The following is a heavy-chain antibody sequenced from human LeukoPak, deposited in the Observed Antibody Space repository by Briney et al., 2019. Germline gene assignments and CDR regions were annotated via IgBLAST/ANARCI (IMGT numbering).Heavy chain of an antibody. D-gene: IGHD2-2*01. J-gene: IGHJ6*03. CDR1: GYTFGTHW. Sequence: ASVKVSCKASGYTFGTHWMHWVRQAPGQGLEWMAIMNPSGDFRSEAQKFQGRLTVTRDMSTRTVYMALSDLRPEDKAVYYCARASSSTRLTSSNYYYYYMDVWGKGTTVTISS. V-gene: IGHV1-46*01. CDR2: MNPSGDFR. CDR3: ARASSSTRLTSSNYYYYYMDV.